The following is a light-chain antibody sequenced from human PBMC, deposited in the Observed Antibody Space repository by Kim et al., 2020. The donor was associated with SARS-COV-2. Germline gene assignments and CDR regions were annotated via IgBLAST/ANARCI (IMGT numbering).Light chain of an antibody. CDR1: QSVSSSY. V-gene: IGKV3-20*01. J-gene: IGKJ5*01. CDR2: GAS. CDR3: QQYGRSPTT. Sequence: SPGGRAILSCRASQSVSSSYLAWYQHKPGQSPRRLIHGASSRATGVPDRFRGGGSGTDFTLTITRLEPEDFAVYYCQQYGRSPTTFGQGTRLEIK.